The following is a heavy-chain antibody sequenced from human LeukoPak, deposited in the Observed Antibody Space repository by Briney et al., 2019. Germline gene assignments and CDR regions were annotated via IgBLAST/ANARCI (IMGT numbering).Heavy chain of an antibody. CDR1: GLSAYG. D-gene: IGHD1-1*01. Sequence: GGSLRLSCAASGLSAYGMIWVSQAPGKGLEWVSAMSGGGTTTYYADSAKGRFTISQDNSKNTLYLQMNSLRAEDTAIYYCAKTYDNLWYFDFWGQGTLVTVSS. CDR2: MSGGGTTT. V-gene: IGHV3-23*01. J-gene: IGHJ4*02. CDR3: AKTYDNLWYFDF.